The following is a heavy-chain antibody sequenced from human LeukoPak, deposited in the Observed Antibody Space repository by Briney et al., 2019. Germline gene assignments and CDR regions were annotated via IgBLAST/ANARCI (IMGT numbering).Heavy chain of an antibody. CDR3: ARDRIAAAGPAYYYYMDV. Sequence: SETLPLTCTVSGGSISSYYWSWIRQPAGKGLEWIGRIYTSGSTNYNPSLKSRVTISVDKSKNQFSLKLSSVTAADTAVYYCARDRIAAAGPAYYYYMDVWGKGTTVTVSS. CDR1: GGSISSYY. D-gene: IGHD6-13*01. V-gene: IGHV4-4*07. J-gene: IGHJ6*03. CDR2: IYTSGST.